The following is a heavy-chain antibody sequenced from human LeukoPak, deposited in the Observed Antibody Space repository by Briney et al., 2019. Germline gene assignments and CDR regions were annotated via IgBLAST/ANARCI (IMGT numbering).Heavy chain of an antibody. CDR2: MKQDGSEK. CDR1: GFTFSSYW. CDR3: ARESRGRITIFGVANYYYYMDV. V-gene: IGHV3-7*01. J-gene: IGHJ6*03. Sequence: GGSLRLSCAASGFTFSSYWMSWVRQAPGKGLEWVANMKQDGSEKYYVDSVKGRFTISRDNAKNSLYLQVNSLRAEDTAVYYCARESRGRITIFGVANYYYYMDVWGKGTTVTVSS. D-gene: IGHD3-3*01.